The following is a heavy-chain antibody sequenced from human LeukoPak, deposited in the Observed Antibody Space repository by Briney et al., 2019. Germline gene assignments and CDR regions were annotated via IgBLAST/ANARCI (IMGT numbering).Heavy chain of an antibody. J-gene: IGHJ4*02. CDR2: IYHSGST. V-gene: IGHV4-59*08. CDR1: GASISRYY. CDR3: ARHASGWDYFDS. Sequence: SETLSLTCNVSGASISRYYWSWIRQSPGKGLEWIGEIYHSGSTNYNPSLKSRVTISVDTSNNQFSLKLNSVTAADTAVYYCARHASGWDYFDSWGQGTLVTVSS. D-gene: IGHD6-19*01.